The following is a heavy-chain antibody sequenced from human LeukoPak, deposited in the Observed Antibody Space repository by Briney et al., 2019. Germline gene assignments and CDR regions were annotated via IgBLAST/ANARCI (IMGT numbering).Heavy chain of an antibody. CDR1: APSLCGYY. D-gene: IGHD3-22*01. V-gene: IGHV4-59*12. CDR2: IYYSGST. Sequence: TETLSLTCAVYAPSLCGYYWSSIPQPPGKGLERVGYIYYSGSTNSNTSLKSRVSIPLDTPKNQFSLKLSSVTAADTAVYYCARVLHYYYTQVDFDIWGKGTMVTVSS. CDR3: ARVLHYYYTQVDFDI. J-gene: IGHJ3*02.